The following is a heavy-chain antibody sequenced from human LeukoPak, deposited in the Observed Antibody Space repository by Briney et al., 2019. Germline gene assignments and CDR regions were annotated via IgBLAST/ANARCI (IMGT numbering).Heavy chain of an antibody. J-gene: IGHJ5*02. CDR1: GGTFSSYA. Sequence: ASVKVSCKASGGTFSSYAISWVRQAPGQGLEWMGRIIPILGIANYAQKFQGRVTITADKSTSTAYMELSSLRSEDTAVYYCARSDIVVVVAATLFGWFDPWGQGTLVTVSS. CDR2: IIPILGIA. CDR3: ARSDIVVVVAATLFGWFDP. D-gene: IGHD2-15*01. V-gene: IGHV1-69*04.